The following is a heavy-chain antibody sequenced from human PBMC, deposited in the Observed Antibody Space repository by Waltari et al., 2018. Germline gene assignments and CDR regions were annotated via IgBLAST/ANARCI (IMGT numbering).Heavy chain of an antibody. CDR1: GDSMSSTYW. CDR3: GRDRGRGLYLDS. Sequence: QLQLQESGPGLVKPSETLSLTCDVSGDSMSSTYWWSWVRQSPGKGLEWIGQVHGSGKTNYNPSFASRVSVALHTSANQFSLKVTSATAADTAIYYCGRDRGRGLYLDSWGQGTLVTVSP. CDR2: VHGSGKT. V-gene: IGHV4-4*02. D-gene: IGHD2-15*01. J-gene: IGHJ4*02.